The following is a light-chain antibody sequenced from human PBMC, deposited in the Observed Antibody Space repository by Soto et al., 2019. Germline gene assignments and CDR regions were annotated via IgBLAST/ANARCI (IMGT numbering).Light chain of an antibody. CDR1: SSDVGSHNL. CDR3: CSYGGSRAV. V-gene: IGLV2-23*02. J-gene: IGLJ7*01. Sequence: QSALTKPASVSGSPGQSITIPCTGTSSDVGSHNLVSWYQQHPGQAPKLMIYEVSKRPLGVSTRFSASKSGNTASLTISGLQAEDEADYYCCSYGGSRAVFGGGTQLTVL. CDR2: EVS.